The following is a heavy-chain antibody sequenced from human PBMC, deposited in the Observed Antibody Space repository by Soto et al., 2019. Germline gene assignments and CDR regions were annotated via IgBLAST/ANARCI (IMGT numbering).Heavy chain of an antibody. CDR1: GFTFSSYA. J-gene: IGHJ6*02. CDR3: ARDQPRQDYYGMDV. Sequence: PGGSLRLSCAASGFTFSSYAMHWVRQAPGKGLEWVAVISYDGSNKYYADSVKGRFTISRDNSKNTLYLQMNSLRAEDAAVYYCARDQPRQDYYGMDVWGQGTTVTVSS. CDR2: ISYDGSNK. V-gene: IGHV3-30-3*01. D-gene: IGHD6-6*01.